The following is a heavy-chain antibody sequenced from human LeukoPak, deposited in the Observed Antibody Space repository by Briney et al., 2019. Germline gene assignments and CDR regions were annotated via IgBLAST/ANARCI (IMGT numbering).Heavy chain of an antibody. V-gene: IGHV4-39*01. CDR2: IFYTGHT. J-gene: IGHJ3*01. CDR1: GSSIIGGTYY. Sequence: SETLSLTCAVSGSSIIGGTYYWAWIRQPPGKGLERVVSIFYTGHTFYNPSLKSRLSISLDTSKNQFSLKLNSVTAADTAVYYCARNHYLGGAFDLWGQGTVVTVSS. D-gene: IGHD3-16*01. CDR3: ARNHYLGGAFDL.